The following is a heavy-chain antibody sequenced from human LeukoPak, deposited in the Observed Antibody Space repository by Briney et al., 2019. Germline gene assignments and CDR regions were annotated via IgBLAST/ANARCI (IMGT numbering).Heavy chain of an antibody. CDR2: ISYDGSSK. CDR1: GFTFSSYA. V-gene: IGHV3-30-3*01. D-gene: IGHD3-22*01. Sequence: GGSLRLSCAASGFTFSSYAMHWVRQAPGKGLEWVAVISYDGSSKYYADSVKGRFTISRDNSKNTLYLQMNSLRAEDTAVYYCARDDSNPYGPFDYWGQGTLVTVSS. J-gene: IGHJ4*02. CDR3: ARDDSNPYGPFDY.